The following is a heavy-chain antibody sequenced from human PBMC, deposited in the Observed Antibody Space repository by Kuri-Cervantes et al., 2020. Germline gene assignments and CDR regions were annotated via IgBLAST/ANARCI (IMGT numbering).Heavy chain of an antibody. CDR2: IYPGGST. Sequence: GESLKISCAGSGFTFSTYAMSWVRQAPGKGLEWVSLIYPGGSTNYADSVKGRFTISRDSSKNTLYLQMNSLRAEDTGVYYCARGAPSDSWGQGTLVTVSS. J-gene: IGHJ4*02. V-gene: IGHV3-53*01. CDR3: ARGAPSDS. CDR1: GFTFSTYA.